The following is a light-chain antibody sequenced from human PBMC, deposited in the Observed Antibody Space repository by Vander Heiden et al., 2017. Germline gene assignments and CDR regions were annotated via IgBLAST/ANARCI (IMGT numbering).Light chain of an antibody. Sequence: DIQMTQSPSTLSASVGDRVTITCRASQSISTWLAWYQQKPGKAPKLLIYKASSLESGVPSRFSGSGSGTEFTLTISSLQPDDFATYYCQQDNSYPITFGQGTPVEIK. CDR2: KAS. J-gene: IGKJ5*01. V-gene: IGKV1-5*03. CDR3: QQDNSYPIT. CDR1: QSISTW.